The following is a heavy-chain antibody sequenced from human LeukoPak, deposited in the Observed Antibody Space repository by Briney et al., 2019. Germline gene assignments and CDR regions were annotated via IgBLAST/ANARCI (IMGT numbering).Heavy chain of an antibody. J-gene: IGHJ5*02. Sequence: PSDTLSLICTLSGRSMNIYHWMCLPQPAGKAVEWVGCIFTTGSTDYNPSLESRVTISVDTSKNQFSLKLSSVTAADTAVYYCARPGSGSSLNWFDPWGQGTLVTVSS. D-gene: IGHD3-10*01. V-gene: IGHV4-4*08. CDR1: GRSMNIYH. CDR3: ARPGSGSSLNWFDP. CDR2: IFTTGST.